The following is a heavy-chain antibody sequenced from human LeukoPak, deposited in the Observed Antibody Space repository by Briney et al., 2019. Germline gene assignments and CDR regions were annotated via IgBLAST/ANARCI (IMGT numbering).Heavy chain of an antibody. CDR2: ISGSGGST. Sequence: PGGSLRLSCAASGFTFSSYAMSWVRQAPGKGLEWVSAISGSGGSTYYADSVKGRFTISRDNSKNTLFLQINSLRAEDTAVYYCVKVHKPRQIWSPFGMDVWGQGTTVTVSS. CDR3: VKVHKPRQIWSPFGMDV. D-gene: IGHD3-3*01. J-gene: IGHJ6*02. V-gene: IGHV3-23*01. CDR1: GFTFSSYA.